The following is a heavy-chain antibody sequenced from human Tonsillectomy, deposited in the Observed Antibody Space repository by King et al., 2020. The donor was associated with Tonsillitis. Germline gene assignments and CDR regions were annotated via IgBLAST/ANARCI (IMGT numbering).Heavy chain of an antibody. Sequence: VQLVESGGGLVQPGGSLRLSCAASGFTFSSYEMNWVRQAPGKGLEWVSYISSSGSTIYYADSVKGRFTNSRDNAKNSLYLQMNSLRAEDTAVYYCARDWYYYDSSGYRAFDYWGQGTLVTVSS. CDR1: GFTFSSYE. V-gene: IGHV3-48*03. J-gene: IGHJ4*02. CDR3: ARDWYYYDSSGYRAFDY. CDR2: ISSSGSTI. D-gene: IGHD3-22*01.